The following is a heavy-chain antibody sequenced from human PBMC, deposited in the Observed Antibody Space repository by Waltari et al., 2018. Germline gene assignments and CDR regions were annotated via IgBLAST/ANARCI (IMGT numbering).Heavy chain of an antibody. V-gene: IGHV3-23*03. CDR3: AKDVKFYYDSSDDAFDI. D-gene: IGHD3-22*01. CDR2: IYSGGST. Sequence: EVQLLESGGGLVQPGGSLRLSCAASGFTFSSYAMSWVRQAPGKGLEWVSVIYSGGSTYYADSVKGRFTISRDNSKNTLYLQMNSLRAEDTAVYYCAKDVKFYYDSSDDAFDIWGQGTMVTVSS. J-gene: IGHJ3*02. CDR1: GFTFSSYA.